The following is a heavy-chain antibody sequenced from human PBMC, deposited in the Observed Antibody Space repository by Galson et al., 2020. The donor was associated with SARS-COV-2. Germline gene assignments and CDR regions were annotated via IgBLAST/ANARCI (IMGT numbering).Heavy chain of an antibody. V-gene: IGHV4-61*09. Sequence: SETLSITCTVSGGSIRSGSYYWSWIRQPAGKGLEWIGHTYTSGRPNYNPPLKSRATITVDTSKNQFSLKLSSVTAADTAVYYCARVTGSSSSWYIAYYYYYMDVWGKGTTVTVSS. CDR1: GGSIRSGSYY. J-gene: IGHJ6*03. CDR2: TYTSGRP. D-gene: IGHD6-13*01. CDR3: ARVTGSSSSWYIAYYYYYMDV.